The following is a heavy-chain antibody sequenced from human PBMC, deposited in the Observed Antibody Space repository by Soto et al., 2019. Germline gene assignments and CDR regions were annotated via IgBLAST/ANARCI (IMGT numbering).Heavy chain of an antibody. CDR2: ISDSGGST. CDR3: VRAPWYSSGKYYFDY. Sequence: EVQLLEPGGGLVQPGGSLRLSCAASGFTFSSYAMRWVRQAPGKGLEWVSAISDSGGSTYYADSVKGRFTISRDNAKNTLSLYMNSLRAEDTAVYYCVRAPWYSSGKYYFDYWGQGTLVTVSS. D-gene: IGHD3-10*01. V-gene: IGHV3-23*01. J-gene: IGHJ4*02. CDR1: GFTFSSYA.